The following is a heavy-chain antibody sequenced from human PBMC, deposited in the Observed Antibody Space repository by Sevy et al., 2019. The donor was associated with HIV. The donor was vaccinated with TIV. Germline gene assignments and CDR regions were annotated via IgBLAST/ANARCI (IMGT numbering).Heavy chain of an antibody. CDR2: INPNSGAT. Sequence: ASVKVSCKTSGFPFAAYYIHWVRQAPGQGLEWMGRINPNSGATKYAQKSQGRVTMTRDTSITTAYMELRRLRSDDTAVYYCTKDREEQPDYWGQGTLVTVSS. CDR3: TKDREEQPDY. CDR1: GFPFAAYY. V-gene: IGHV1-2*06. J-gene: IGHJ4*02.